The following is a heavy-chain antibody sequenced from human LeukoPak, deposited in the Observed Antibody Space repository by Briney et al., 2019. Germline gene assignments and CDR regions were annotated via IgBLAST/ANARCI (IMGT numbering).Heavy chain of an antibody. CDR2: ISGSGGST. CDR1: GFTFSSYA. D-gene: IGHD3-3*01. J-gene: IGHJ4*02. Sequence: GGSLRLSRAASGFTFSSYAMSWVRQAPGKGLEWVSAISGSGGSTYYADSVEGRFTISRDNSKNTLYLQMNSLRAEDTAIYYCATNYDFWSGYYEEIKGIFDYWGQGTLVTVSS. V-gene: IGHV3-23*01. CDR3: ATNYDFWSGYYEEIKGIFDY.